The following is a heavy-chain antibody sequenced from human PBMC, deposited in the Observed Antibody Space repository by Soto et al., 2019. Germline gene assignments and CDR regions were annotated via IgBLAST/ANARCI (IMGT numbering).Heavy chain of an antibody. CDR1: GFTFSRYW. D-gene: IGHD2-15*01. Sequence: GGSLRLSCAASGFTFSRYWMSWVRQAPGKGLEWVANIKQDGNEKYSVDSVKGRFTISRDNTKNSLYLQMNSLRAEYTAVYYCARDLDQGCSGGSCYSTGAFDMWGQGTVVTVSS. CDR3: ARDLDQGCSGGSCYSTGAFDM. J-gene: IGHJ3*02. CDR2: IKQDGNEK. V-gene: IGHV3-7*01.